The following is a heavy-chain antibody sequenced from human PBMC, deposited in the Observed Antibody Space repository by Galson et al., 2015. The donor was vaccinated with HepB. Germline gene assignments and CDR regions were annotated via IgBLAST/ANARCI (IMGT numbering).Heavy chain of an antibody. CDR2: ISNRDGGT. J-gene: IGHJ6*02. CDR3: AKDLHNYGMDV. Sequence: SLRLSCAASGFSARNYWMNWVRQAPGKGPEWVSVISNRDGGTEYADSVKGRFIISRDNSKNTLYLQMNSLRAEDTAVYYCAKDLHNYGMDVWGQGTTVAVSS. V-gene: IGHV3-66*01. CDR1: GFSARNYW.